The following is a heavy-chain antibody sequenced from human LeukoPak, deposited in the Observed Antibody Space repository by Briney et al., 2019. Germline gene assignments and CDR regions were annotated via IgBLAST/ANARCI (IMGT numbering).Heavy chain of an antibody. Sequence: GGSLRLSCAASGFTFSRYSMNWVRQAPGKGLEWVSSISSSSSYIYYADSVKGRFTISRDNAKNSLYLQMNSLRAEDTAVYYCAREDYYGSGSYIRGLDYWGQGTLVTVSS. J-gene: IGHJ4*02. D-gene: IGHD3-10*01. V-gene: IGHV3-21*01. CDR1: GFTFSRYS. CDR3: AREDYYGSGSYIRGLDY. CDR2: ISSSSSYI.